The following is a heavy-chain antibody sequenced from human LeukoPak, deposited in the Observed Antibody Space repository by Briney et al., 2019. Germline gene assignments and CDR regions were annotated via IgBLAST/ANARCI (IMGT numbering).Heavy chain of an antibody. CDR3: ASSIAAAGFSDY. Sequence: SVKVSCKASGGTFSSYAISWVRQAPGQGLEWMGRIIPIFGTANYAQKFQGRVTITTDESTSTAYMELSSLRSEDTAVYYCASSIAAAGFSDYWGQGTLVTVSS. V-gene: IGHV1-69*05. CDR2: IIPIFGTA. J-gene: IGHJ4*02. CDR1: GGTFSSYA. D-gene: IGHD6-13*01.